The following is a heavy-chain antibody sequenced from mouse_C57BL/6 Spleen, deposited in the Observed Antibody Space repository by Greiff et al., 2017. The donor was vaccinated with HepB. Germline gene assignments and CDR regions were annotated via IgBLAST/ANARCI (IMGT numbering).Heavy chain of an antibody. V-gene: IGHV3-6*01. J-gene: IGHJ4*01. CDR1: GYSITSGYY. CDR3: ARASLYYSNYGAMDY. D-gene: IGHD2-5*01. Sequence: VQLKESGPGLVKPSQSLSLTCSVTGYSITSGYYWNWIRQFPGNKLEWMGYISYDGSNNYNPSLKNRISITRDTSKNQFFLKLNSVTTEDTATYYCARASLYYSNYGAMDYWGQGTSVTVSS. CDR2: ISYDGSN.